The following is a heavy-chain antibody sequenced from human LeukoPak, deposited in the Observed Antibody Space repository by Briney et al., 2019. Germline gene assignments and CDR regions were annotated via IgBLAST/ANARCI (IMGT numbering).Heavy chain of an antibody. CDR2: ISGSGGST. Sequence: GGSLRLSCAASGFTFSSYAMSWVRQAPGKGLEWVSAISGSGGSTYYADSVKGRFTISRDNSKNTLYLQMNSLRAEDTAVYYCAKKYKSVGYDFWSGYYTTATGSYFDYWGQGTLVTVSS. CDR1: GFTFSSYA. D-gene: IGHD3-3*01. CDR3: AKKYKSVGYDFWSGYYTTATGSYFDY. V-gene: IGHV3-23*01. J-gene: IGHJ4*02.